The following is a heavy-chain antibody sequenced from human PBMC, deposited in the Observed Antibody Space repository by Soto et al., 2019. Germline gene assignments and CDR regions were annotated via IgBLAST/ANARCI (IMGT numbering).Heavy chain of an antibody. V-gene: IGHV3-30-3*01. CDR1: GFMFSHYA. CDR3: ARGDRSCTSSSCYDRWYFDI. CDR2: FSRDGNNK. D-gene: IGHD2-2*01. Sequence: QVQLVESGGGVVQPGGSLRLSCAASGFMFSHYAMHWVRQAPGKGLEWVAVFSRDGNNKYYADSVKGRFTISRDNSKNTLYLQMNSLRPEDTAVFYCARGDRSCTSSSCYDRWYFDIWGRGTLVTVSS. J-gene: IGHJ2*01.